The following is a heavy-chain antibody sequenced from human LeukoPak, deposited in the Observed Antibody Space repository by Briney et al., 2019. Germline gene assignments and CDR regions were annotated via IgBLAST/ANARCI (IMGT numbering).Heavy chain of an antibody. J-gene: IGHJ4*02. CDR2: IWYDGSNK. D-gene: IGHD3-22*01. CDR1: GFTLSSYG. V-gene: IGHV3-33*01. CDR3: ARDLHYYDSSGYYFDY. Sequence: GGSLRLSCAASGFTLSSYGMHWVRQAPGKGLEWVAVIWYDGSNKYYADSVKGRFTISRDNSKNTLYLQMNSLRAEDTAVYYCARDLHYYDSSGYYFDYWGQGTLVTVSS.